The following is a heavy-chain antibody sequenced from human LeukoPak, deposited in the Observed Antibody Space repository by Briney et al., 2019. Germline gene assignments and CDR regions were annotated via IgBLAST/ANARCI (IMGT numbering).Heavy chain of an antibody. V-gene: IGHV4-34*09. CDR1: GGSFSGYY. D-gene: IGHD3-16*02. Sequence: TSETLSLTCAVYGGSFSGYYWSWIRQPPGKGLEWIGEINHSGSTNYNPSLKSRVTISVDTSKNQFSLKLSSVTAADTAVYYCARNLRLGELSQSYWGQGTLVTVSS. CDR2: INHSGST. CDR3: ARNLRLGELSQSY. J-gene: IGHJ4*02.